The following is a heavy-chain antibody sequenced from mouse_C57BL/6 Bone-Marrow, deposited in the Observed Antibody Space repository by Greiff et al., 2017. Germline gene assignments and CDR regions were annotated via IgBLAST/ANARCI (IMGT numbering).Heavy chain of an antibody. V-gene: IGHV5-9-1*02. D-gene: IGHD1-1*01. CDR1: GFTFSSYA. J-gene: IGHJ3*01. Sequence: EVQLVESGEGLVKPGGSLKLSCAASGFTFSSYAMSWVRQTPEKRLEWVAYISSGGDYIYYADTVKGRFTISRDNARNTLYLQMSSLKSEDTAMYYCTRVPYYYGSSGFAYWGQGTLVTVSA. CDR2: ISSGGDYI. CDR3: TRVPYYYGSSGFAY.